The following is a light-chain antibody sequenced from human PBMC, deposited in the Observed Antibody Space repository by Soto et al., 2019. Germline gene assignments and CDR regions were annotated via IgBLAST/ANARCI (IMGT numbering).Light chain of an antibody. Sequence: AIQLTQSPSSLSASVGDRVTIACWASQGISSALAWYQQIPGKAPKLLIYDAFRLHSGVPSRFSGSGSGTDFTLTISSLQPEDFATYYCQQFSLYPITFGPGTEVDVK. CDR2: DAF. V-gene: IGKV1-13*02. CDR3: QQFSLYPIT. J-gene: IGKJ3*01. CDR1: QGISSA.